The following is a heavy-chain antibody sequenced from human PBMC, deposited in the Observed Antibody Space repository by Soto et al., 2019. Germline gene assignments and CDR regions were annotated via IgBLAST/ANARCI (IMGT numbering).Heavy chain of an antibody. CDR2: ISYDGSKK. J-gene: IGHJ6*02. Sequence: QVQLVESGGGVVKPGRSLRLSCAASGFSFSDFGMHWVRQAPGKGLEWVAVISYDGSKKYYVDSVKGRFTISRDNSKNTLFLQMNSLRAEDTAVYYCASSWVYYYYGVNVWGQGTTVTVSS. CDR3: ASSWVYYYYGVNV. CDR1: GFSFSDFG. V-gene: IGHV3-30*03.